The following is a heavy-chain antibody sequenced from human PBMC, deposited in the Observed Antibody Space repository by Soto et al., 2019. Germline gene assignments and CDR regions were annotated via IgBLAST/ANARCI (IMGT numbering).Heavy chain of an antibody. D-gene: IGHD6-19*01. CDR1: GFTFSSYG. CDR2: IWYDGSNK. Sequence: GGSLRLSCAASGFTFSSYGMHWVRQAPGKGLEWVAVIWYDGSNKYYADSVKGRFTISRDNSKNTLYLQMNSLRAEDTAVYYCARARIAVAGGFDYWGQGTLVTVSS. CDR3: ARARIAVAGGFDY. J-gene: IGHJ4*02. V-gene: IGHV3-33*01.